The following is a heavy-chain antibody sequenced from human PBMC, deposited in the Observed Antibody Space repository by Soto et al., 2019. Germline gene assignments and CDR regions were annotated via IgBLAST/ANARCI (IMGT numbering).Heavy chain of an antibody. V-gene: IGHV1-2*02. J-gene: IGHJ5*02. Sequence: AASVKVSCKASGYTFTGYYMHWVRQAPGQGLEWMGWINSNSGGTNYAQKFQGRVTMTRDTSISTAYMELSRLRSYDTAVYYCARVTVAYYDFWSGPQAWFDPWGQGTLVTVSS. CDR1: GYTFTGYY. CDR3: ARVTVAYYDFWSGPQAWFDP. D-gene: IGHD3-3*01. CDR2: INSNSGGT.